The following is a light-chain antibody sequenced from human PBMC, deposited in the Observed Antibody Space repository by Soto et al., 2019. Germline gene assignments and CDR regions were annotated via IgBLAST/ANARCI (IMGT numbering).Light chain of an antibody. CDR2: GAS. Sequence: ETVMTQSPATLSVSPGERVTLSCRASQSVRTNLVWYQQSPGQPPRLLIYGASDRVAGVPDRFSGSGSGTDFTLTISGLQSEVCAVYYCQQYNEWPRTFGQGTKLEIK. CDR3: QQYNEWPRT. CDR1: QSVRTN. J-gene: IGKJ2*01. V-gene: IGKV3-15*01.